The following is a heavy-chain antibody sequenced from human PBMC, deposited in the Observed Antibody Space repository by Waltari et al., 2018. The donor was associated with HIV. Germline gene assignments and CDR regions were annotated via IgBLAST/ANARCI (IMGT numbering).Heavy chain of an antibody. D-gene: IGHD6-19*01. J-gene: IGHJ6*02. Sequence: EVQLVESGGGLVKPGGSLRLSCAASGFTFSSYSMNWVRQAPGKGLEWVSYISSGSNFMYYVDSVKGRFTISRDNAKNSLYLQMNSLRAEDTALYYCARSLAVAGTRGFGMDVWGQGTTVTVSS. CDR1: GFTFSSYS. V-gene: IGHV3-21*01. CDR2: ISSGSNFM. CDR3: ARSLAVAGTRGFGMDV.